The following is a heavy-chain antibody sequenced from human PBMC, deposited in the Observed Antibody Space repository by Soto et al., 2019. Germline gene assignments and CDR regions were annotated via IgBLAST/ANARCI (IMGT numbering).Heavy chain of an antibody. CDR1: GFTFSSYG. CDR3: ARDRATVTTDSYYYYGMDV. J-gene: IGHJ6*02. Sequence: QVQLVESGGGVVQPGRSLRLSCAASGFTFSSYGMHWVRQAPGKGLEWVAVIWYDGSNKYYADSVKGRFTISRDNSKNTLYLQMNSLRAEDTAVYYCARDRATVTTDSYYYYGMDVWGQGTTVTVSS. CDR2: IWYDGSNK. D-gene: IGHD4-4*01. V-gene: IGHV3-33*01.